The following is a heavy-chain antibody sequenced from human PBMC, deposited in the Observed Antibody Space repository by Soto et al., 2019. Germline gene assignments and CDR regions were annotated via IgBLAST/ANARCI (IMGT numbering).Heavy chain of an antibody. CDR2: ISGSGGST. V-gene: IGHV3-23*01. D-gene: IGHD3-3*01. CDR1: GFTFSSYA. Sequence: GGSLRLSCEASGFTFSSYAMSWVRQAPGKGLELVSAISGSGGSTYYADSVKGRFTISRDNSKNTLYLQMNSLRAEDTAVYYCAKDRVRQVPSDDYWGQGTLVTVSS. CDR3: AKDRVRQVPSDDY. J-gene: IGHJ4*02.